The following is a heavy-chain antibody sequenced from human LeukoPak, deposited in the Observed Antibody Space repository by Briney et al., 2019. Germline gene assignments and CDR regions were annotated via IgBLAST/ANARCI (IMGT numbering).Heavy chain of an antibody. V-gene: IGHV1-2*02. D-gene: IGHD5-12*01. CDR2: INPNSGGT. CDR3: ARGYILNDAFDI. CDR1: GYTFTGYY. Sequence: ASVKVSCKASGYTFTGYYMHWVRQAPGQGLEWMGWINPNSGGTNNAQKFQGRVTMTRDTSISTAYMELSRLRSDDTAVYYCARGYILNDAFDIWGQGTMVTVSS. J-gene: IGHJ3*02.